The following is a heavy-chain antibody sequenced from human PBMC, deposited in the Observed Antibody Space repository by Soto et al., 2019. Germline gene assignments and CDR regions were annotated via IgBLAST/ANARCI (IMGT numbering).Heavy chain of an antibody. V-gene: IGHV4-31*03. CDR3: ARDGDMITFLDV. CDR2: MYYSGSP. Sequence: QVQLQESGPGLVKPSQTLSLTCTVSGASISIGGYYWSWIRQHPGKGLEWIGYMYYSGSPYYNPSLKSRVTISVDTSKNQFSLKLSSVTAADTAVYYCARDGDMITFLDVWGQGTTVTVSS. CDR1: GASISIGGYY. J-gene: IGHJ6*02. D-gene: IGHD3-16*01.